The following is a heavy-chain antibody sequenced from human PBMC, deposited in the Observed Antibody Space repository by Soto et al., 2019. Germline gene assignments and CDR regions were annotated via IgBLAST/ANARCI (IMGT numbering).Heavy chain of an antibody. V-gene: IGHV3-15*01. CDR1: GFTFSNAW. D-gene: IGHD2-15*01. Sequence: GGSLRLSCAASGFTFSNAWMSWVRQAPGKGLEWVGRIKSKTDGGTTDYAAPVKGRFTISRDDSKNTLYLQMNSLKTEDTAVYYCTTVGYCSGGSCYAHYYYYYYMDVWGKGTTVTVSS. J-gene: IGHJ6*03. CDR2: IKSKTDGGTT. CDR3: TTVGYCSGGSCYAHYYYYYYMDV.